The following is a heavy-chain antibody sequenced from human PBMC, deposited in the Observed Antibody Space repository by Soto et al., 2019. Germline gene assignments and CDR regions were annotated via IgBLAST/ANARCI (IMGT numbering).Heavy chain of an antibody. D-gene: IGHD3-22*01. V-gene: IGHV1-69*13. Sequence: AASVKVSCKASGGTFSSYAISWVRQAPGQGLELMGGIIPIFGTANYAQKFQGRVTITADESTSTAYMELSSLRSEDTAVYYCARDPFFVGSYSSGYYYFDYWGQGTLVTSP. J-gene: IGHJ4*02. CDR2: IIPIFGTA. CDR3: ARDPFFVGSYSSGYYYFDY. CDR1: GGTFSSYA.